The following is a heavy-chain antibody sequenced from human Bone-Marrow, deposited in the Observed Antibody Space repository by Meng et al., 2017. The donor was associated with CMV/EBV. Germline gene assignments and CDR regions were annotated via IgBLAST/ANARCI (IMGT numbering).Heavy chain of an antibody. J-gene: IGHJ4*02. CDR1: GFTFSRFG. CDR2: IQSDGSNK. D-gene: IGHD1-26*01. CDR3: AKGGSLGGFDY. V-gene: IGHV3-30*02. Sequence: GESLKISCAASGFTFSRFGMHWVRQAPGKGLEWVAFIQSDGSNKYYGDSVKGRFTISRDNSKNTLYLQMNSLRAEDTAVYYCAKGGSLGGFDYWGQGTLVTVSS.